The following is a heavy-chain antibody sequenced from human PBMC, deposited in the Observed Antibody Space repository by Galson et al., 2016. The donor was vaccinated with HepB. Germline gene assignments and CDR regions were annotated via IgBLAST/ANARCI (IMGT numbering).Heavy chain of an antibody. D-gene: IGHD3-10*01. Sequence: QSGAEVKKPGESLKISCKGSGYSFANYWIGWVRQMPGKGLEWMGIIYPGDSNIRYSPSFQGQVTISADKSINTAYLQWSSLRASDTAMYFCSRGYYGSGSYSVDYFDFWGQGTLVTVSS. CDR2: IYPGDSNI. J-gene: IGHJ4*02. V-gene: IGHV5-51*01. CDR1: GYSFANYW. CDR3: SRGYYGSGSYSVDYFDF.